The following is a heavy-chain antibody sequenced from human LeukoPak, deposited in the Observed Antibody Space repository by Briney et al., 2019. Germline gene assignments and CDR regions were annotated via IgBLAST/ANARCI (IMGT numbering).Heavy chain of an antibody. J-gene: IGHJ4*02. CDR3: AIAPSYYYDSSGYYYDFDY. V-gene: IGHV4-34*01. CDR2: INHSGST. CDR1: GGSFSGYY. Sequence: PSETLSLTCAVYGGSFSGYYWSWIRQPPGKGLEGIGEINHSGSTNYNPSLKSRVTISVDTSKNQFSLKLSSVTAADTAVYYCAIAPSYYYDSSGYYYDFDYWGQGTLVTVPS. D-gene: IGHD3-22*01.